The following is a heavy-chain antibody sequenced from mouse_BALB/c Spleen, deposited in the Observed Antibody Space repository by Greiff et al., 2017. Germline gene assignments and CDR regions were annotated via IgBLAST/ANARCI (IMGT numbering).Heavy chain of an antibody. CDR2: ISSGGSYT. Sequence: EVQLQQSGGGLVKPGGSLKLSCAASGFTFSSYAMSWVRQSPEKRLEWVAEISSGGSYTYYPDTVTGRFTISRDNAKNTLYLEMSSLRSEDTAMYYCARRAGGNYYFDYWGQGTTLTVSS. CDR3: ARRAGGNYYFDY. CDR1: GFTFSSYA. V-gene: IGHV5-9-4*01. J-gene: IGHJ2*01. D-gene: IGHD2-1*01.